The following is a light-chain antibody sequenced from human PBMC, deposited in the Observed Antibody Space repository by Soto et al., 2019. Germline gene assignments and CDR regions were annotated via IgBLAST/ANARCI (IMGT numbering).Light chain of an antibody. V-gene: IGKV1-9*01. J-gene: IGKJ4*01. CDR1: QGISSH. Sequence: DMQLTQSPSLLSASVGDRVTITCRASQGISSHLAWYQQKPGKAPKLLLYAASTLQSGVPSRLSGSGSGTEFTLTISSLQPEDFATYYCQQLNSYPFTFGGGTKVEI. CDR3: QQLNSYPFT. CDR2: AAS.